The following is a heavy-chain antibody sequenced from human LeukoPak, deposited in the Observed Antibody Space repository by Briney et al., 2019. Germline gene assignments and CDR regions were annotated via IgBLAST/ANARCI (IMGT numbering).Heavy chain of an antibody. Sequence: GESLKISCKGSGYSFTSYWIGWVRQMPGKGLEWMGIIYPGDSDTRYSPSFQGQVTISADQSISTAYLQWSSLKASDTAMYYCARVTYYYDSSGYVFDYWGQGTLVTVSS. J-gene: IGHJ4*02. CDR2: IYPGDSDT. CDR3: ARVTYYYDSSGYVFDY. CDR1: GYSFTSYW. D-gene: IGHD3-22*01. V-gene: IGHV5-51*01.